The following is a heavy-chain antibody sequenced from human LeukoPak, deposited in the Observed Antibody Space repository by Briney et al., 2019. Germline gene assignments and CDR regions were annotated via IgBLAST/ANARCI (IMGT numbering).Heavy chain of an antibody. CDR1: GFTFSSYA. CDR2: ISGSDYST. CDR3: AEGGLSRAGLDF. J-gene: IGHJ4*02. D-gene: IGHD5/OR15-5a*01. V-gene: IGHV3-23*01. Sequence: GGSLRLSCAASGFTFSSYAMTWVRQAPGKGLEWVSSISGSDYSTYYADSVKGRFTISRDNSKNTLYVQVNSLRAEGTAVYYCAEGGLSRAGLDFWGQGTLVTVSS.